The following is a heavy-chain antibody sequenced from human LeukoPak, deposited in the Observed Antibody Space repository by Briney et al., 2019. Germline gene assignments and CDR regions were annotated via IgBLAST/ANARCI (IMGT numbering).Heavy chain of an antibody. CDR1: GFTFNNYA. CDR2: ISYDGSNK. J-gene: IGHJ4*02. CDR3: ARGAHKRDDYGGFFDY. Sequence: SGGSLRLSCAASGFTFNNYAMHWVRQAPGKGLEWVAVISYDGSNKNYADSVKGRFTISRDNSKNTLYLQMNSLRAEDTAVYYCARGAHKRDDYGGFFDYWGQKTLVTVSS. D-gene: IGHD4-23*01. V-gene: IGHV3-30*04.